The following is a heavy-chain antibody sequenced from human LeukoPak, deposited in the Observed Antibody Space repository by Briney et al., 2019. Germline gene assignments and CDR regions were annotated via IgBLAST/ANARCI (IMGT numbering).Heavy chain of an antibody. CDR1: GFTLSSYA. CDR2: ISVSGNT. CDR3: AKAPVTTCSGAYCYPFDY. D-gene: IGHD2-21*01. Sequence: GGSLRLTCAASGFTLSSYAMSWVRQAPGKGLEWVSAISVSGNTYHADSVKGRFTISRDSSKNTLYLQMNRLRAEDAAVYYCAKAPVTTCSGAYCYPFDYWGQGTLVTVSS. J-gene: IGHJ4*02. V-gene: IGHV3-23*01.